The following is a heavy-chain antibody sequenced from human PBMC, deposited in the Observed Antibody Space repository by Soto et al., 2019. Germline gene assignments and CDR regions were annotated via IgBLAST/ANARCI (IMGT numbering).Heavy chain of an antibody. V-gene: IGHV3-11*06. CDR2: SSSSGGYI. CDR1: GFTLSDYF. CDR3: ARIQLAAYAFDI. J-gene: IGHJ3*02. D-gene: IGHD6-25*01. Sequence: QVQLVEFGGGMVRPGGSLRLSCAASGFTLSDYFMAWVRQSPRQGLEWISSSSSSGGYITYADSVRGRFTISRDNAKSSLYLQMNSLRAEDSAVYYCARIQLAAYAFDIWCQGALVSVSS.